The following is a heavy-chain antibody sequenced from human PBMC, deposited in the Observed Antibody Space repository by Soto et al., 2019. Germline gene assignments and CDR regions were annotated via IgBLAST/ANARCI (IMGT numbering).Heavy chain of an antibody. Sequence: GGSLRLSCAASGFIFRDFYMSWIRQVPGKGLEWLSKISSSSSSTDYADSVKGRFTISRDNAKNSLYLQMSSLRAKDTAVYYCVRLGYCSGDSCYPWAPNYYYYGMDVWGQGTTVTVS. CDR1: GFIFRDFY. D-gene: IGHD2-15*01. CDR2: ISSSSSST. V-gene: IGHV3-11*06. J-gene: IGHJ6*02. CDR3: VRLGYCSGDSCYPWAPNYYYYGMDV.